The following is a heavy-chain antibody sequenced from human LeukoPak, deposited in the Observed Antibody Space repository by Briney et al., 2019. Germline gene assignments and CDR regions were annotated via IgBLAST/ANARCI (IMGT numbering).Heavy chain of an antibody. CDR3: AKLGSSLSAYVGN. CDR2: ISYDGSNK. D-gene: IGHD6-13*01. J-gene: IGHJ4*02. Sequence: PGGSLRLSCAASGFTFSSYAMHWVRQAPGKGLEWVAVISYDGSNKYYADSVKGRFTISRDNSKNTLYLQMNSLRAEDTAVYYCAKLGSSLSAYVGNWGQGTLVTVSS. V-gene: IGHV3-30-3*02. CDR1: GFTFSSYA.